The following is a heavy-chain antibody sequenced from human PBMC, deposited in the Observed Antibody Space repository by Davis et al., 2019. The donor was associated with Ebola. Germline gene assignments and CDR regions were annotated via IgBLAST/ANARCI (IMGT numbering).Heavy chain of an antibody. CDR1: GLGFSSSH. CDR3: AKSGYCTTKCDAFDC. J-gene: IGHJ4*02. V-gene: IGHV3-23*01. Sequence: GESLKISCAASGLGFSSSHINWVRQALGKGLEWVSTINSSGDDTYYADSVKGRFTVSRDNSKNTVYLQMNSLGAGDTAIYYCAKSGYCTTKCDAFDCWGQGTLVTVSS. D-gene: IGHD2-8*01. CDR2: INSSGDDT.